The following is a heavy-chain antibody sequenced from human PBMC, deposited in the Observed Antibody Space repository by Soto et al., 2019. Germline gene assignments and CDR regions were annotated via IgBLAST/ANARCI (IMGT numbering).Heavy chain of an antibody. CDR2: ISAHNGNT. CDR1: GYTFTSYG. Sequence: QVQLVQSGAEVKKPGASVKVSCKASGYTFTSYGISWVRQAPGQGLELMGWISAHNGNTNYAQKLQGRVTMTTDTSTSTADMELRSLKSYVTAVYYCERVLPPFDPWGQGTLVTVSS. J-gene: IGHJ5*02. V-gene: IGHV1-18*01. CDR3: ERVLPPFDP.